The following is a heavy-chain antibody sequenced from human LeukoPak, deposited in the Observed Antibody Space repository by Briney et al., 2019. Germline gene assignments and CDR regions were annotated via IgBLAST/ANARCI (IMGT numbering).Heavy chain of an antibody. D-gene: IGHD3-10*01. CDR3: ARGGHVLLWFGELFRFDY. CDR2: IYYSGST. J-gene: IGHJ4*02. V-gene: IGHV4-59*02. CDR1: GGSVSSYY. Sequence: TSETLSLTCTVSGGSVSSYYWSWIRQPPGKGLEWIGYIYYSGSTNYNPSLKSRVTISVDTSKNQFSLKLSSVTAADTAVYYCARGGHVLLWFGELFRFDYWGQGTLVTVSS.